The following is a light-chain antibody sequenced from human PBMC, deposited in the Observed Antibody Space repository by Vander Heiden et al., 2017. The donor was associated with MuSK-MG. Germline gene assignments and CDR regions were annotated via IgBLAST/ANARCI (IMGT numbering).Light chain of an antibody. Sequence: SYELTQPPSVSVSPGQTASITCSGHKLGDKYACWYQQKPGQSPVLVIYQDSKRPAGIPGRFSGSNSGNTATLTISGTQAMDEADYYCQAWDSSTAWIGGGTKLTVL. J-gene: IGLJ2*01. CDR2: QDS. CDR3: QAWDSSTAW. V-gene: IGLV3-1*01. CDR1: KLGDKY.